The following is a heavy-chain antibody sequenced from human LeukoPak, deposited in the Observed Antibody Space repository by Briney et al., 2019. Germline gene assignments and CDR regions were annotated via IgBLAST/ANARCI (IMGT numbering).Heavy chain of an antibody. D-gene: IGHD4-17*01. J-gene: IGHJ5*02. V-gene: IGHV4-59*01. CDR2: IYYSGST. Sequence: PSETLSLTCTDSGGSISSYYWRWIRQPPGKGLEWIGYIYYSGSTNYNPSLKSRVTISVDTSKNQFSLKLSSVTAADTAVYYCARYYGSYNWLDPWGPRTLVTVSS. CDR1: GGSISSYY. CDR3: ARYYGSYNWLDP.